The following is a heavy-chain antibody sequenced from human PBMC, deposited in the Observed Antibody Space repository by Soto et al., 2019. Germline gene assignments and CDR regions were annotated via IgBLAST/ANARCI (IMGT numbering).Heavy chain of an antibody. J-gene: IGHJ4*02. CDR3: AKGVAGSPRERFGY. CDR2: ISWNSGSI. Sequence: EVQLVESGGGLVQPGRSLRLSCAASGFTFDDYAMHWVRQAPGKGLEWVSGISWNSGSIGYADSVKGRFTISRDNAKNSLYLQMNSLRAEDTALYYCAKGVAGSPRERFGYWGQGTLVTVSS. V-gene: IGHV3-9*01. D-gene: IGHD3-10*01. CDR1: GFTFDDYA.